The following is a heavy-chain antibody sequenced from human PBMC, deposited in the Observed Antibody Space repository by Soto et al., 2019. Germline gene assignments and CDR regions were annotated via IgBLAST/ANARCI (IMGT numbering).Heavy chain of an antibody. V-gene: IGHV3-66*01. Sequence: EVQLVESGGGLVQPGGSLRLSCAASGFTVSSNYMSWVRQAPGKGLEWVSVIYSSGSTYYADSVKGRFTISRDNSKNTLYLQMNSLRAEDTAVYYCARAPNCSGGSCYRGYYFDYWGQGTLVTVSS. J-gene: IGHJ4*02. CDR2: IYSSGST. CDR3: ARAPNCSGGSCYRGYYFDY. CDR1: GFTVSSNY. D-gene: IGHD2-15*01.